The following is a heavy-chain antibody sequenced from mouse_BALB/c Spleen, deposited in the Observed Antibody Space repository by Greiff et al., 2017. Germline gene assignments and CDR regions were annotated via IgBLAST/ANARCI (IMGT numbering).Heavy chain of an antibody. Sequence: DVLLLQSGAGLVTPGGSLKLSCAASGFTFTSYAMSWVRQTPGKRLEWVASISSGGSTYYPDSVKGRFTISRDNARNILYLQMSSLRAEDTSMYYCARGGYGFDYWGQGTTVTVSA. J-gene: IGHJ2*01. CDR3: ARGGYGFDY. V-gene: IGHV5-6-5*01. CDR2: ISSGGST. D-gene: IGHD2-10*02. CDR1: GFTFTSYA.